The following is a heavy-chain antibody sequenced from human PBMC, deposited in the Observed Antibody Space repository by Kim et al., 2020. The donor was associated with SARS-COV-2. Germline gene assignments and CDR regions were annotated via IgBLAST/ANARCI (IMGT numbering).Heavy chain of an antibody. V-gene: IGHV3-30-3*01. CDR3: AREGIDYYDSSGYYPYY. J-gene: IGHJ6*01. Sequence: GGSLRLSCAASGFTFSSYAMHWVRRAPGKGLEWVAVISYDGSNKYYADSVKGRFTISRDNSKNTLYLQMNSLRAEDTAVYYCAREGIDYYDSSGYYPYY. CDR1: GFTFSSYA. CDR2: ISYDGSNK. D-gene: IGHD3-22*01.